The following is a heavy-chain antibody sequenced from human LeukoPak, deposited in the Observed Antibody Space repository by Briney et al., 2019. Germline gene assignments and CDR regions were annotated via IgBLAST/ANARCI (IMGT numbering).Heavy chain of an antibody. Sequence: GGSLRLSCAASGFTFSSYAMSWVRQAPGKGLEWVSAISGSGGSTYYADSVKGRFTISRDNSKNTPYLQMNSLRAEDTAVYYCAKDGSQYQLPKLWFDPWGQGTLVTVSS. V-gene: IGHV3-23*01. D-gene: IGHD2-2*01. J-gene: IGHJ5*02. CDR3: AKDGSQYQLPKLWFDP. CDR1: GFTFSSYA. CDR2: ISGSGGST.